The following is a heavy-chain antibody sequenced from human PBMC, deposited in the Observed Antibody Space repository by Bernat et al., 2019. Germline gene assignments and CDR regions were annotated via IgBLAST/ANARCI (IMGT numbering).Heavy chain of an antibody. V-gene: IGHV3-11*05. CDR2: ISSSSSYT. Sequence: QVQLVESGGGLVKPGGSLRLSCAASGFTFSDYYMSWIRQAPGKGLDWVSYISSSSSYTNYADSVKGRFTISRDNAKNSLYLQMNSLRAEDTALYYCARELAVAGTGDPYFDLWGRGTLVTVSS. CDR3: ARELAVAGTGDPYFDL. J-gene: IGHJ2*01. D-gene: IGHD6-19*01. CDR1: GFTFSDYY.